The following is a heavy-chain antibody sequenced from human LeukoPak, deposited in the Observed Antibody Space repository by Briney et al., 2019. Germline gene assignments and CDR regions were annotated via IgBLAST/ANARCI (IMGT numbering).Heavy chain of an antibody. CDR2: LSNTGSGI. CDR1: GFTFSNYC. D-gene: IGHD3-10*01. Sequence: PGGSLRLSCAASGFTFSNYCMSWVRQAPGKGLEWVSSLSNTGSGIYYADSVKGRFTIFRDNSKNTLYVQMNSQGAEDRAVYYCAKLSLRNIMVRGNLFDSWGQGTLVTVSS. CDR3: AKLSLRNIMVRGNLFDS. V-gene: IGHV3-23*01. J-gene: IGHJ5*01.